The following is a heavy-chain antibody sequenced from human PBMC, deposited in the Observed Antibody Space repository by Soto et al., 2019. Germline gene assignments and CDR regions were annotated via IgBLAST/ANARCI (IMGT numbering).Heavy chain of an antibody. V-gene: IGHV4-59*01. CDR3: ARGGTGDAFDI. CDR2: IYYSGST. D-gene: IGHD1-1*01. CDR1: GGSISSYY. J-gene: IGHJ3*02. Sequence: QVQLQESGPGLMKPSETLSLTCTVSGGSISSYYWSWIRQPPGKGLEWIGYIYYSGSTNYNPSLKSRVTKAVDTSKNQFSLKLSSVTAADTAVYYCARGGTGDAFDIWGQGTMVTVSS.